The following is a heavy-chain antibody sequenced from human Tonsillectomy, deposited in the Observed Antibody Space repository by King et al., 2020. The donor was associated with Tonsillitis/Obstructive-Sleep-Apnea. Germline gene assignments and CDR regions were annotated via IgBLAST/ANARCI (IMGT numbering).Heavy chain of an antibody. CDR2: IYYSGST. V-gene: IGHV4-31*03. CDR1: GGSISSGGYY. D-gene: IGHD4-23*01. J-gene: IGHJ4*02. CDR3: ARGGGNGGNLDFDY. Sequence: QLQESGPGLVXPXXTXXLTCTVSGGSISSGGYYWSXIRQHPGKGLEWIGYIYYSGSTYYNPSLKSRVTISVDTSKNQFSLKLSSVTAADTAVYYCARGGGNGGNLDFDYWGQGTLVTVSS.